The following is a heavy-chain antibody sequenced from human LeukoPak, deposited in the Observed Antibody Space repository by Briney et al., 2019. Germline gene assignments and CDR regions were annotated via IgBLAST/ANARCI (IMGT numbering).Heavy chain of an antibody. J-gene: IGHJ4*02. V-gene: IGHV3-21*01. CDR3: ASGFLNRIAAAGTPFDY. Sequence: PGGSLRLSCAASGFTFSSYSMNWVRQAPGKGLEWVSSISSSSSYIYYADSVKGRFTISRDNAKNSLYLQMNSLRAEDTAVYYCASGFLNRIAAAGTPFDYWGQGTLVTVSS. CDR1: GFTFSSYS. CDR2: ISSSSSYI. D-gene: IGHD6-13*01.